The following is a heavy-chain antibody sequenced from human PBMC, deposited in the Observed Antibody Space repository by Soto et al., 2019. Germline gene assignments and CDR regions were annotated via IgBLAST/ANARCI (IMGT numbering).Heavy chain of an antibody. CDR1: GFTFSSYA. D-gene: IGHD3-22*01. J-gene: IGHJ4*02. V-gene: IGHV3-23*01. CDR3: AKDPEYYYDSSGYYDY. CDR2: ISGSGGST. Sequence: GGSLRLSCAASGFTFSSYAMSWVRQAPGKGLEWVSAISGSGGSTYYADSVKGRFTISRDNSKNTLYLQMNSLRAEDTAVYYCAKDPEYYYDSSGYYDYWGQGTLVTVSS.